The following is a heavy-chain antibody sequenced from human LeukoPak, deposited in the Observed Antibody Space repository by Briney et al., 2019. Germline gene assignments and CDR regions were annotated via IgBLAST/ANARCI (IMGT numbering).Heavy chain of an antibody. V-gene: IGHV3-66*01. CDR1: GFTVSSNY. CDR3: ARGGPAAGRFDY. Sequence: RGSLRPSCAASGFTVSSNYMSWVRQAPGKGLEWVSVIYSGGSTYYANSVKGRFTISRDNSKNTLYLQMNSLRAEDTAVYYCARGGPAAGRFDYWGQGTLVTVSS. CDR2: IYSGGST. J-gene: IGHJ4*02. D-gene: IGHD6-13*01.